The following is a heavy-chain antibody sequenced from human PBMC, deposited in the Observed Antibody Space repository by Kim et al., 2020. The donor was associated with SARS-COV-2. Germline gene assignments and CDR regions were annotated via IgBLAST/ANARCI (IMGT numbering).Heavy chain of an antibody. Sequence: GGSLRLSCAASGFTFSSYSMNWVRQAPGKGLEWVSSISSSGSYTYYADSVKGRFTISRDNAKNTLYLQMNSLRAEDTAVYYCARDVGRDDEILTGYAYY. V-gene: IGHV3-21*01. D-gene: IGHD3-9*01. CDR1: GFTFSSYS. CDR3: ARDVGRDDEILTGYAYY. J-gene: IGHJ6*01. CDR2: ISSSGSYT.